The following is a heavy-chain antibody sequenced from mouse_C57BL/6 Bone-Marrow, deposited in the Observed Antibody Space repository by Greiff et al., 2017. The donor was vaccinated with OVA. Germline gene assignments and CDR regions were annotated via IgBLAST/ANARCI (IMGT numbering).Heavy chain of an antibody. J-gene: IGHJ3*01. Sequence: GGSLKLSCAASGIDFSRYWMSWVRRAPGKGLEWIGEINPDSSTINYAPSLKDKFIISRDNAKNTLYLQMSKVRSEDTALYYCAGHYYGSSYEEAWFAYWGQGTLVTVSA. CDR3: AGHYYGSSYEEAWFAY. CDR1: GIDFSRYW. D-gene: IGHD1-1*01. V-gene: IGHV4-1*01. CDR2: INPDSSTI.